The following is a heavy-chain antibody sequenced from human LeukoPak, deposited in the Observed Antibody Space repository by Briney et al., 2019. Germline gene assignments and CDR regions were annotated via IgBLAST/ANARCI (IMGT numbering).Heavy chain of an antibody. CDR1: GFTFSDYN. CDR3: AKSRPMYSSSWYYFDY. V-gene: IGHV3-23*01. J-gene: IGHJ4*02. CDR2: ISGSGGST. D-gene: IGHD6-13*01. Sequence: GGSLRLSCAASGFTFSDYNMNWVRQAPGKGLEWVSAISGSGGSTYYADSVKGRFTISRDNSKDTLYLQMNSLRAEDTAVYYCAKSRPMYSSSWYYFDYWGQGALVTVSS.